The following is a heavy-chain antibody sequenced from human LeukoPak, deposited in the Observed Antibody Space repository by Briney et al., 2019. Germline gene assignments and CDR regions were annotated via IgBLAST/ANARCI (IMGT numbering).Heavy chain of an antibody. CDR1: GFTFSNYG. Sequence: GGSLRLSCAASGFTFSNYGMSWVRQAPGKGLEWVSAISGSGGSIYYADSVKGRFTLSRDNSKNTLYLQMSSLKPEDTAVYYCAKAGDRDLVGALYYFDYWGQGTLVTVSS. CDR2: ISGSGGSI. V-gene: IGHV3-23*01. CDR3: AKAGDRDLVGALYYFDY. J-gene: IGHJ4*02. D-gene: IGHD1-26*01.